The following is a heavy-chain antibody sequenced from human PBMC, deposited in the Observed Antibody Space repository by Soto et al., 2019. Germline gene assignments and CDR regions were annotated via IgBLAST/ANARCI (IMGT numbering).Heavy chain of an antibody. V-gene: IGHV5-51*01. CDR3: ATARITMIVVAGDAFDI. CDR1: GYSFTSYW. J-gene: IGHJ3*02. Sequence: GESLKISCKGSGYSFTSYWIGWVRQMPGKGLEWMGIIYPGDSDTRYSPSFQGQVTISADESISTAYLQWSSLKASDTAMYYCATARITMIVVAGDAFDIWGQGTMVTVS. CDR2: IYPGDSDT. D-gene: IGHD3-22*01.